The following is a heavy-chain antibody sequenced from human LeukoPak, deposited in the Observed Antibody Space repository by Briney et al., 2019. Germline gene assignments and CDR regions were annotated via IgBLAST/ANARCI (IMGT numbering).Heavy chain of an antibody. J-gene: IGHJ4*02. V-gene: IGHV1-18*01. Sequence: GASVKVSCKASGYTFTSYGISWVRQAPGQGLEWMGWVSAYNANTNYAQKLQGRVTMTTDTSTSTAYMELRSLRSDDTAVYYCARAVPLWFGDLEDYWGQGTLVTVSS. CDR2: VSAYNANT. CDR1: GYTFTSYG. CDR3: ARAVPLWFGDLEDY. D-gene: IGHD3-10*01.